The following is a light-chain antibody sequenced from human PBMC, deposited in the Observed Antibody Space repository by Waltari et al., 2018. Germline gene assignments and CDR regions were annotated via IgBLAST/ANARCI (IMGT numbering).Light chain of an antibody. Sequence: WNQQHPGKAPKLKLYDDNTRPSGFSNRCSGSKAGNTASLTISGLQAEDEADYYCYSHTSDDTYVFGSGTKVTVL. J-gene: IGLJ1*01. CDR2: DDN. V-gene: IGLV2-14*03. CDR3: YSHTSDDTYV.